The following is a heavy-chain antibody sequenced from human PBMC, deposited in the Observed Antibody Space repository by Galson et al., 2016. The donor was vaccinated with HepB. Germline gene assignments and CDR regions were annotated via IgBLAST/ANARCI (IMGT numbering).Heavy chain of an antibody. D-gene: IGHD3-10*01. V-gene: IGHV4-39*01. Sequence: SETLSLTCSVSGGSFSSNGHYWGWIRQPPGGGLEWIVSVYYGGSTYYNPSLKSRVTISVDTSKNQFSLNLHSVTAADTSVYYCVSQIEGIARDVDYWVQGSLVTVS. CDR2: VYYGGST. J-gene: IGHJ4*02. CDR3: VSQIEGIARDVDY. CDR1: GGSFSSNGHY.